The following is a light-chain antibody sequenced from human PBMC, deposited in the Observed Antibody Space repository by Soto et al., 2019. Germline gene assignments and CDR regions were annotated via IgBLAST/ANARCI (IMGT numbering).Light chain of an antibody. V-gene: IGKV1-5*03. J-gene: IGKJ1*01. Sequence: DIQMTQSPSTLSASVGDRVTITCRASQTISSWLAWYQQKPGKAPKLLIYKASSLESGVPARFSGSGAGREFTIPSSGLQPDDSATYYCQPYGSYWTFGQGPKVEIK. CDR2: KAS. CDR1: QTISSW. CDR3: QPYGSYWT.